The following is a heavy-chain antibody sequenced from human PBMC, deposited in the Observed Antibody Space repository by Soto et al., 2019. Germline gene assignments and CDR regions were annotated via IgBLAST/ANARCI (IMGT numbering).Heavy chain of an antibody. D-gene: IGHD1-26*01. Sequence: SETLSLTCTVSGGSISSYYWSWIRQPPGKGLEWIGYIYYSGSTNYNPSLKSRVTISVDTSKNQFSLKLSSVTAADTAVYYCARSSPGGVDYWGQGTLVTVSS. V-gene: IGHV4-59*01. CDR1: GGSISSYY. J-gene: IGHJ4*02. CDR2: IYYSGST. CDR3: ARSSPGGVDY.